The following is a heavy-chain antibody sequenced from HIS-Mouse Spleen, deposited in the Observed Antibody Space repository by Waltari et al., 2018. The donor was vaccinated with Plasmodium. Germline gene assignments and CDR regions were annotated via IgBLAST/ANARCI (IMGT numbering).Heavy chain of an antibody. D-gene: IGHD3-10*01. CDR2: INHSGST. CDR3: ASSGSGSYYY. J-gene: IGHJ4*02. V-gene: IGHV4-34*01. CDR1: GGSFSGYY. Sequence: QVQLQQWGAGLLKPSETLSLPCAVYGGSFSGYYWGWLRQPPGKGLDWVGEINHSGSTNYNPSLKSRVTISVDTSKNQFSLKLSSVTAADTAVYYCASSGSGSYYYWGQGTLVTVSS.